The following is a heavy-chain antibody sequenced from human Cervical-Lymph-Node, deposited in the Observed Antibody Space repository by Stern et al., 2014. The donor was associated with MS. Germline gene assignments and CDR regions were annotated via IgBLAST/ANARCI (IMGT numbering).Heavy chain of an antibody. Sequence: QVQLQESGPGLVKPSETLSLTCTVSGGSISSSSYYWGWIRQPPGKGLEWIGSIYYSGSTYYNPSLKSRVTISVDTSKNPFSLKLSFGTAADTAVYYCARQGMSYYFDYWGQGTLVTVSS. CDR1: GGSISSSSYY. CDR3: ARQGMSYYFDY. V-gene: IGHV4-39*01. J-gene: IGHJ4*02. CDR2: IYYSGST.